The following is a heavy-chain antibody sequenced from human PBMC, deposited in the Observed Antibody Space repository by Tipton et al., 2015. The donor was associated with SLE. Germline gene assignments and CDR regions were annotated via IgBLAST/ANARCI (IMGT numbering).Heavy chain of an antibody. CDR1: GGSISSYY. D-gene: IGHD3-22*01. CDR3: ARGYYYDRSGYPGVFDI. J-gene: IGHJ3*02. CDR2: IYYSGST. V-gene: IGHV4-59*01. Sequence: TLSLTCTVSGGSISSYYWSWIRQPAGKGLEWIGYIYYSGSTNYNPSLKSRVTISVDTSKNQFSLKLSSVTAADTDVYYCARGYYYDRSGYPGVFDIWGQGTMVPVSS.